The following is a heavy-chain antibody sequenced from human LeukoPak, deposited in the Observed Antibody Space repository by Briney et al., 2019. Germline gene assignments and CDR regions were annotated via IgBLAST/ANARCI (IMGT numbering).Heavy chain of an antibody. J-gene: IGHJ4*02. CDR3: TKDTSHYSSSGFDY. Sequence: PGGSLRLSCAASGFNFDDYAMHWVRHAPGKGPEWVSGISWNSDIIAYADSVKGRFTISRDNAKNSLYLQMNILRLEDTALYYCTKDTSHYSSSGFDYWGQGTLVTVSS. CDR2: ISWNSDII. D-gene: IGHD6-6*01. CDR1: GFNFDDYA. V-gene: IGHV3-9*01.